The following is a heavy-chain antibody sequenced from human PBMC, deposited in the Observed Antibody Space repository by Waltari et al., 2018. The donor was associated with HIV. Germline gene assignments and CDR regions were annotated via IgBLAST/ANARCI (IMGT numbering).Heavy chain of an antibody. Sequence: QVQLVQSGAEVKKPGSSVKVSCKASGGTFSSYAISWVRQAPGQGLEWMGGIIPIFGTANYAQKFQGRVTITADKSTSTAYMELSSLRSEDTAVYYCASVVVPAAMDYYYGMDVWGQGTTVTVSS. J-gene: IGHJ6*02. D-gene: IGHD2-2*01. V-gene: IGHV1-69*06. CDR2: IIPIFGTA. CDR1: GGTFSSYA. CDR3: ASVVVPAAMDYYYGMDV.